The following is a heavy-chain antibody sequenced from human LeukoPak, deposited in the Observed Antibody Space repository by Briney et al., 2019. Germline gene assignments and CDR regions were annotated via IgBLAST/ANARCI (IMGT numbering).Heavy chain of an antibody. V-gene: IGHV3-30*18. Sequence: GGSLRLSCAASGFTFSSFGMHWVRQAPGKGLEWVTVTSYDGNEKYYADSVKGRFTISRDNSKNTLYLQMNSLRAEDTAVYYCAKWGYYDSSDPAYWFDPWGQGTLVTVSS. D-gene: IGHD3-22*01. J-gene: IGHJ5*02. CDR3: AKWGYYDSSDPAYWFDP. CDR2: TSYDGNEK. CDR1: GFTFSSFG.